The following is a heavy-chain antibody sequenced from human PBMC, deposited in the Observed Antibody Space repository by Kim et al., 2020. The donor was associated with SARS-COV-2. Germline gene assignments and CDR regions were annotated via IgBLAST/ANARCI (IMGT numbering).Heavy chain of an antibody. V-gene: IGHV3-33*01. CDR1: GFTFSSYG. CDR2: IWYDGSNK. D-gene: IGHD5-18*01. CDR3: ARATWIQLWWAFDY. J-gene: IGHJ4*02. Sequence: GGSLRLSCAASGFTFSSYGMHWVRQAPGKGLEWVAVIWYDGSNKYYADSVKGRFTISRDNSKNTLYLQMNSLRAEDTAVYYCARATWIQLWWAFDYWGQGTLVTVSS.